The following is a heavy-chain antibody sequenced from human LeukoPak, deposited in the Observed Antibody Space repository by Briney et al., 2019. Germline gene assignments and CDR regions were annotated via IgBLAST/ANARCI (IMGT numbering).Heavy chain of an antibody. CDR3: TRVPNYGSGSYYQNDY. CDR1: GFTFSSDA. D-gene: IGHD3-10*01. J-gene: IGHJ4*02. V-gene: IGHV3-49*04. Sequence: GGSLRLSCAASGFTFSSDAMSWVRQAPGKGLEWVGFIRSKAYGGTTEYAASVKGRFTISRDDSKSIAYLQMNSLKTEDTAVYYCTRVPNYGSGSYYQNDYWGQGTLVTVSS. CDR2: IRSKAYGGTT.